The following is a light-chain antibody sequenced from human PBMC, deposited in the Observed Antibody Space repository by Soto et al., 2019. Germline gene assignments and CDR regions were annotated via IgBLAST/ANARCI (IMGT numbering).Light chain of an antibody. J-gene: IGKJ5*01. Sequence: DIQMTQSPSSLSASVGDRVTITCQASQDISNYLNWYQQKPGKAPELLIYDASNLETGVPSRFSGSGSGTDFTFTISSLQPEDFATYYCQQYDNIPITFGQGTRLDLK. V-gene: IGKV1-33*01. CDR3: QQYDNIPIT. CDR1: QDISNY. CDR2: DAS.